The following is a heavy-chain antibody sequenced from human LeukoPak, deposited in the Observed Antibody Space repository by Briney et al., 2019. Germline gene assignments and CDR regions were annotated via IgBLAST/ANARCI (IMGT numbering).Heavy chain of an antibody. Sequence: SETLSLTCTVSGGSISSSSYYWGWIRQPPGKGLEWIGSIYYSGSTYYNPSLKSRVTISVDTSKNQFSLKLSSVTAADTAVYYCARDVGSGSSWYFDLWGRGTLVTVSS. V-gene: IGHV4-39*07. CDR3: ARDVGSGSSWYFDL. D-gene: IGHD1-26*01. J-gene: IGHJ2*01. CDR1: GGSISSSSYY. CDR2: IYYSGST.